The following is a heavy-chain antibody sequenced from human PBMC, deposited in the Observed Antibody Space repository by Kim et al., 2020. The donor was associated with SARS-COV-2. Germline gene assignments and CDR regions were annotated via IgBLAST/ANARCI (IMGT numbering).Heavy chain of an antibody. Sequence: KYSKKFRDRVTFIRDTSASTAYMELSSLRSEDTAVYYCARERFAGFGADYWGQGILVTVSS. D-gene: IGHD3-10*01. J-gene: IGHJ4*02. CDR3: ARERFAGFGADY. V-gene: IGHV1-3*01.